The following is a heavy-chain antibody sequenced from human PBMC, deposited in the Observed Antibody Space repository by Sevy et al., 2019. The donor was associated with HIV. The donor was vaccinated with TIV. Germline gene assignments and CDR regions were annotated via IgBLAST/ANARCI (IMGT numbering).Heavy chain of an antibody. Sequence: GGSLRLSCAASGFAFSSHAMHWVRQAPGKGLEWVAVISYEGTETFYAASVEGQFTISRDNSKNMLSLQINSLRPEDTAVYFWARDGGYSIKWYPLYWGHGTLVTVSS. V-gene: IGHV3-30-3*01. CDR2: ISYEGTET. J-gene: IGHJ4*01. CDR1: GFAFSSHA. CDR3: ARDGGYSIKWYPLY. D-gene: IGHD6-13*01.